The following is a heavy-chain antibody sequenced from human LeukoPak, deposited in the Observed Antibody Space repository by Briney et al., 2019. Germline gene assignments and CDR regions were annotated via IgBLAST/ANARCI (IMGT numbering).Heavy chain of an antibody. Sequence: GGSLRLSCEVSGFNFRSYWMDWVGQAPGGGLEWVANIRQDGSEIYYVDSVKGRFTISRDNAKNSLYLQMNSLRAEDTAVYYCSRALEVWGKGTTVTVSS. CDR2: IRQDGSEI. V-gene: IGHV3-7*01. CDR3: SRALEV. J-gene: IGHJ6*04. CDR1: GFNFRSYW.